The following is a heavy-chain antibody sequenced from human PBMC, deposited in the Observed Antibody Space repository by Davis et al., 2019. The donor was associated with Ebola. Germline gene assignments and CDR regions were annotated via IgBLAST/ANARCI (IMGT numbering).Heavy chain of an antibody. CDR1: GLTFSSYN. Sequence: PGGSLRLSCAGSGLTFSSYNMNWIRQAPGKGLEWVSSISATARYTYYADSVEGRFTISRDNARDSVYLQMNSLRVEDTAIYFCAGDIRRGENYGWFDPWGHGTLVIVSS. V-gene: IGHV3-21*06. J-gene: IGHJ5*02. CDR3: AGDIRRGENYGWFDP. CDR2: ISATARYT. D-gene: IGHD4/OR15-4a*01.